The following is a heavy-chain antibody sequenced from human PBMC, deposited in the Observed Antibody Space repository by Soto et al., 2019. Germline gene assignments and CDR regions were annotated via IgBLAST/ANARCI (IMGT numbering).Heavy chain of an antibody. CDR1: GYTFTIDV. CDR3: ARDEYEEYYDILPGLPQDAFDI. Sequence: ASVKVSRKASGYTFTIDVISWVRHAPGQGLEGMGWISAYNGNTNYAQKLQGRVTMTTDTSTSTAYMELRSLRSDDTAVYSCARDEYEEYYDILPGLPQDAFDIWGQGTMVTVSS. D-gene: IGHD3-9*01. V-gene: IGHV1-18*01. CDR2: ISAYNGNT. J-gene: IGHJ3*02.